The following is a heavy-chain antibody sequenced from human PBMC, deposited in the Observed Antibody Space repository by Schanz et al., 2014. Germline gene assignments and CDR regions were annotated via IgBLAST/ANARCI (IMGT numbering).Heavy chain of an antibody. CDR1: GFTFSRYG. D-gene: IGHD2-15*01. Sequence: QVQLVESGGGVVQPGRSLRLSCAASGFTFSRYGMHWVRQAPGKGLEWVAATRCDGNNEYYVDYVKGRFIDSRDSARNSLYLQMSSLRAEDTAVYCCARGTPFLCNYWGQGTLVTVSS. J-gene: IGHJ4*02. CDR3: ARGTPFLCNY. CDR2: TRCDGNNE. V-gene: IGHV3-33*01.